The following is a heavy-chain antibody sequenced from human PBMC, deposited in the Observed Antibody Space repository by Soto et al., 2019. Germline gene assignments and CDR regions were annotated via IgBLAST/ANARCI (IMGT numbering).Heavy chain of an antibody. D-gene: IGHD3-10*01. CDR2: ITFSGNTV. CDR3: AKDSGLPRFGTLIHALDL. Sequence: GGSLRLSCAASGFTFSDSYMSWIRQAPGKGLEWISYITFSGNTVYYADSLKGRFTISRDTSSNTLYLQLNSLRDDDAAMYYCAKDSGLPRFGTLIHALDLWGQGTMVTVS. CDR1: GFTFSDSY. J-gene: IGHJ3*01. V-gene: IGHV3-11*01.